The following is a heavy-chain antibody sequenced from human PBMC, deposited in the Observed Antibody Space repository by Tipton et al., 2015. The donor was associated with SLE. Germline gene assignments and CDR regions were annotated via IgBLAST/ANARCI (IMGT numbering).Heavy chain of an antibody. CDR3: ARDSSGWSDY. J-gene: IGHJ4*02. D-gene: IGHD6-13*01. CDR1: GHTFTNYG. CDR2: ISAYNGKT. Sequence: QVQLVQSGAEVKKPGASVTVSCKTSGHTFTNYGFNWVRQAPGQGLEWMGWISAYNGKTYYAQKLLGRVTMTTDTSTTTVYMQMTSLTSDDTAVYYCARDSSGWSDYWGQGTLVIVSS. V-gene: IGHV1-18*01.